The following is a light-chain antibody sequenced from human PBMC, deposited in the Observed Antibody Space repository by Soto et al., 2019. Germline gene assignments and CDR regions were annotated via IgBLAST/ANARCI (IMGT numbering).Light chain of an antibody. Sequence: DIQMTQSPASLSASVGDRITITCRASQSISTYLNWYAQQPGKAPKLLISLASRLQSGGPSRFSGSGSGTDFTLTISNLQSEDCTTNFCQQSYSTPWTFGQGTRVDI. CDR1: QSISTY. J-gene: IGKJ1*01. CDR2: LAS. CDR3: QQSYSTPWT. V-gene: IGKV1-39*01.